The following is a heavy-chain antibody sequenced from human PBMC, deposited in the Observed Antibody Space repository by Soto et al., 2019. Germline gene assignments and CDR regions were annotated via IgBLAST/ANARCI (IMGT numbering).Heavy chain of an antibody. J-gene: IGHJ4*02. CDR2: ISSSGSTT. Sequence: GGSLRLSCAASGFTFSDHYMTWIRQAPGKGLECVAYISSSGSTTHYADSVKGRFTISRDNTENSLHLPMNSLRAEDTAVYFCARASRGGIYFDQWGQGTLVTVSS. D-gene: IGHD3-16*01. V-gene: IGHV3-11*01. CDR3: ARASRGGIYFDQ. CDR1: GFTFSDHY.